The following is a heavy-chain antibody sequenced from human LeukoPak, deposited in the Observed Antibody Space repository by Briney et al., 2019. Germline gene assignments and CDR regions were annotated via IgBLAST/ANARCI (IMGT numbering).Heavy chain of an antibody. CDR1: GYTFTSYG. Sequence: GASVKVSCKASGYTFTSYGISWVRQAPGQGLEWMGWISAYNGNTNYAQKFQGRVTMTRDTSISTAYMELSRLRSDDTAVYYCARDTTYYYGSSGYYSIWGQGTLVTVSS. CDR2: ISAYNGNT. J-gene: IGHJ4*02. V-gene: IGHV1-18*01. CDR3: ARDTTYYYGSSGYYSI. D-gene: IGHD3-22*01.